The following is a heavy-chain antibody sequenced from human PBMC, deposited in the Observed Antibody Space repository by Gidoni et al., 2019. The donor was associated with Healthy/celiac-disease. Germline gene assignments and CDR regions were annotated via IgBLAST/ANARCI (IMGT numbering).Heavy chain of an antibody. V-gene: IGHV4-59*08. J-gene: IGHJ4*02. CDR1: GCSISSYY. D-gene: IGHD3-3*01. CDR2: IYYSGIT. CDR3: ARLTKYCDCWSGYYQPEGFDY. Sequence: QVQLQESSPGLVKPSETLSLTCTVSGCSISSYYWTWLRQPPRKGLEWIGYIYYSGITNYNPSLKSRVTISVDTSKNQFSLKLSSVTAADTAVYYCARLTKYCDCWSGYYQPEGFDYWGQGTLVTVSS.